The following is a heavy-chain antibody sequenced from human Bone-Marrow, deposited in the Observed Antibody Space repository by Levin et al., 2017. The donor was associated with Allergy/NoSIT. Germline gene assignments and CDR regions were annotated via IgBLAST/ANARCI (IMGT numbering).Heavy chain of an antibody. Sequence: SQTLSLPCRVSGGAIRSSYWSWLRQSAGKGLEWIGRISTSETNYNPSLKGRVTMSLDTSKTQFSLKLGSVTAADTAVYYCARVVGSTRGYYLDYWGQGTLVTVSS. D-gene: IGHD3-3*01. CDR3: ARVVGSTRGYYLDY. V-gene: IGHV4-4*07. CDR2: ISTSET. J-gene: IGHJ4*02. CDR1: GGAIRSSY.